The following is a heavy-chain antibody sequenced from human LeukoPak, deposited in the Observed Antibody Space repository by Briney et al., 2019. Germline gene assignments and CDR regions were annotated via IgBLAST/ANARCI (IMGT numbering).Heavy chain of an antibody. Sequence: PGGSLRLSCAASGFTFSSYSMNWVRQAPGKGLEWVSYISSSSGTIYYADSVKGRFTISRDNAKNSLYLQMNSLRAEDTAVYYCARAQVPKLDIVVVPAAGPFDYWGQGTLVTVSS. J-gene: IGHJ4*02. CDR3: ARAQVPKLDIVVVPAAGPFDY. D-gene: IGHD2-2*01. CDR1: GFTFSSYS. CDR2: ISSSSGTI. V-gene: IGHV3-48*01.